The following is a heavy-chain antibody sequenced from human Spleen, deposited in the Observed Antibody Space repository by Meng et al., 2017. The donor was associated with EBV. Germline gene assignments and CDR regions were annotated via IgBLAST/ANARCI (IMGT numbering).Heavy chain of an antibody. J-gene: IGHJ5*01. CDR2: DGSKK. Sequence: DGSKKYYADSVKGRFTISRDNSKNSLYLQMNSLRAEDTAVYYCARDGGYDDSWGQGTLVTVSS. D-gene: IGHD5-12*01. CDR3: ARDGGYDDS. V-gene: IGHV3-30*07.